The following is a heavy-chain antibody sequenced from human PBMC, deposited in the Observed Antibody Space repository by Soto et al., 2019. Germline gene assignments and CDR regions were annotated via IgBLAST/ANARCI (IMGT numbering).Heavy chain of an antibody. V-gene: IGHV1-18*01. CDR1: GYTFTSYG. Sequence: QVHLVQSGAEVKKPGASVKVSCKGSGYTFTSYGITWVRQAPGQGREWMGWISAHNGNTDYAQKLQGRVTVTRDTSTSTAYRELRSLRSDATAVYYCARGRYGDYWGQGALVTVSS. J-gene: IGHJ4*02. CDR2: ISAHNGNT. D-gene: IGHD1-1*01. CDR3: ARGRYGDY.